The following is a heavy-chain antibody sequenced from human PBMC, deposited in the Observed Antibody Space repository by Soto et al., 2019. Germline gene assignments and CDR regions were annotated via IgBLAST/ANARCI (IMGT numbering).Heavy chain of an antibody. Sequence: SETLSLTCVVSGYSISSGYFWGWIRQPPGKGLEWIGRIYLDGTTSYNPSLRSRVIISVDTSKNQFSLKLTSVMAADTAVYYCVRLVDIEATIGWFDPWGQGTMVTVSS. CDR1: GYSISSGYF. D-gene: IGHD5-12*01. CDR3: VRLVDIEATIGWFDP. V-gene: IGHV4-38-2*01. CDR2: IYLDGTT. J-gene: IGHJ5*02.